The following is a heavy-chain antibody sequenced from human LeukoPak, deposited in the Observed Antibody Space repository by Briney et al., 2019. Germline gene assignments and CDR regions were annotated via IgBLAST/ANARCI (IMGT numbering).Heavy chain of an antibody. Sequence: GGSLRLSCAASGFTFSSYAMSWVRQAPGKGLEWVSAISGSGGSTYYADSVKGRFTISRDNSKNTLYLQMNSLRAEDTAVYYCAREPYYDFWSGYYRAAFDIWGQGTMVTVSS. D-gene: IGHD3-3*01. J-gene: IGHJ3*02. V-gene: IGHV3-23*01. CDR1: GFTFSSYA. CDR3: AREPYYDFWSGYYRAAFDI. CDR2: ISGSGGST.